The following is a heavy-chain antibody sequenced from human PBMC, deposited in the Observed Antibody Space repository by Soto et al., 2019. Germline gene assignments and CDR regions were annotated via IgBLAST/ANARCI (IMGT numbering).Heavy chain of an antibody. J-gene: IGHJ4*02. V-gene: IGHV3-7*01. CDR1: GFTFSSYW. Sequence: GGSLRLSCAASGFTFSSYWMSWVRQAPGKGLEWVANIKQDGSEKYYVDSVKGRFTISRDNAKNSLYLEMNSLRAEDTAVYYCARESEDLTSNFDYWGQGTLVTVSS. CDR2: IKQDGSEK. CDR3: ARESEDLTSNFDY.